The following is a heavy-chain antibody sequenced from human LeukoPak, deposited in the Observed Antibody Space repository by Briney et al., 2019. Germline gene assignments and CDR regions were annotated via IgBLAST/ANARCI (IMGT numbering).Heavy chain of an antibody. D-gene: IGHD2-21*01. CDR3: ARREFASPSDS. CDR2: IYQTGNT. J-gene: IGHJ4*02. V-gene: IGHV4-59*08. CDR1: GGSITNYY. Sequence: SETLSLTCTVSGGSITNYYWSWIRQPPGKGLEWITYIYQTGNTDYNPSLKSRVTISLDTSKNQFSLNLSSVTAADTAVYYCARREFASPSDSWGQGTLVTVSS.